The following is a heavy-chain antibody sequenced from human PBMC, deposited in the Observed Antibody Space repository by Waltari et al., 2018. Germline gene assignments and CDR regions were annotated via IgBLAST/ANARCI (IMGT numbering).Heavy chain of an antibody. V-gene: IGHV3-23*01. J-gene: IGHJ6*02. CDR3: AKDISFGHFYYGLHV. Sequence: EVQLLESGGGLVQPGGSLRLSCAASGFSFSNYAMSWVRQAPGKGLEYVSAISVSGGNTYYADSVKGRFTVSRDNSKNTLFLQLNRLRAEDTATYYCAKDISFGHFYYGLHVWGQGTTVSVSS. D-gene: IGHD3-10*01. CDR2: ISVSGGNT. CDR1: GFSFSNYA.